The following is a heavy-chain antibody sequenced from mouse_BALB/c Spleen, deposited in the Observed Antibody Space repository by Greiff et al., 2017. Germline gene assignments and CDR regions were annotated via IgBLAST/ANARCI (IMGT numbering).Heavy chain of an antibody. CDR2: IRSKSNNYAT. D-gene: IGHD2-3*01. CDR3: VGWEGDAMDY. CDR1: GFTFNTYA. V-gene: IGHV10-1*02. J-gene: IGHJ4*01. Sequence: EVQRVESGGGLVQPKGSLKLSCAASGFTFNTYAMNWVRQAPGKGLEWVARIRSKSNNYATYYADSVKDRFTISRDDSQSMLYLQMNNLKTEDTAMYYCVGWEGDAMDYWGQGTSVTVSS.